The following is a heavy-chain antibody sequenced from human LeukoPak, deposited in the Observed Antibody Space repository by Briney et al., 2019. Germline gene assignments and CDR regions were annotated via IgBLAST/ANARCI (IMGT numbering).Heavy chain of an antibody. CDR3: ASYDISSRRDS. CDR1: GLTVSTNY. D-gene: IGHD3-22*01. Sequence: GGSLRLSCAASGLTVSTNYMRWVRQAPGGGLEGVSDIYASGTTYYADSVRGRFTLSRDDSKNTLFLQLNSLTAEDTAVYYCASYDISSRRDSWGPGTLVTVSS. J-gene: IGHJ4*02. CDR2: IYASGTT. V-gene: IGHV3-53*01.